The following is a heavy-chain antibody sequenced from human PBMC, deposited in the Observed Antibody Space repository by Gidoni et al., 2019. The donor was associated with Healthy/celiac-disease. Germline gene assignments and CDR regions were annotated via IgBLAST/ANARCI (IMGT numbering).Heavy chain of an antibody. CDR1: GFTLSSYA. D-gene: IGHD4-17*01. CDR3: AKVDYGGQFDP. J-gene: IGHJ5*02. V-gene: IGHV3-23*01. CDR2: ISGSGGST. Sequence: VRLFESGGGLVQPGVSLSLSCAAPGFTLSSYAMSWARQAPGKGLEWVSAISGSGGSTDYADSVKGRFTISRDNSKNKLYLQMNSLRAEDTAVYYCAKVDYGGQFDPWGQGTLVTVSS.